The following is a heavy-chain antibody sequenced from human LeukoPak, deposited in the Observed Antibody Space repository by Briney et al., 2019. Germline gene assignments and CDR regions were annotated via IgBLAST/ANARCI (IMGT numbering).Heavy chain of an antibody. CDR2: MNPNSGNT. D-gene: IGHD4-17*01. CDR3: ARGSAVKPQDAFDI. CDR1: GYTFTSYD. V-gene: IGHV1-8*01. J-gene: IGHJ3*02. Sequence: ASVKVSCKASGYTFTSYDINWVRQATGQGLEWMGWMNPNSGNTGYAQKFQGRVTMTKDTSTSTAYMELRSLRSDDTAVYYCARGSAVKPQDAFDIWGQGTMLTVSS.